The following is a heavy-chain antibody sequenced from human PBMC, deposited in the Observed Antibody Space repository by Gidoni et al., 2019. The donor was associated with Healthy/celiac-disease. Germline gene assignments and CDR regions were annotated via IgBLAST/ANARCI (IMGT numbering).Heavy chain of an antibody. D-gene: IGHD1-1*01. CDR2: ICGSGGST. J-gene: IGHJ4*02. CDR1: GLTFSSYA. CDR3: AKDPNWNDPLDY. Sequence: EVQLLESGGGLVQPGGSLRRACAASGLTFSSYAMSWVRQAPGKGLEWVSAICGSGGSTYYADSVKGRFTISRDNSKNTLYMQMNSLRAEDTAVYYCAKDPNWNDPLDYWGQGTLVTVSS. V-gene: IGHV3-23*01.